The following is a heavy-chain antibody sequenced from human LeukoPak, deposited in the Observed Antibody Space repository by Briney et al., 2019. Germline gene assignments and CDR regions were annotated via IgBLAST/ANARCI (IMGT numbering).Heavy chain of an antibody. V-gene: IGHV4-34*01. Sequence: SETLSLTCAVYGGSFSGYYWSWIRQPPGKGLEWIGEINHSGSTNCNPSLKSRVTISVDTSKNQFSLKLSSVTAADTAVYYCARGSPTLWLGLSSLGDAFDIWGQGTMVTVSS. J-gene: IGHJ3*02. D-gene: IGHD1-1*01. CDR3: ARGSPTLWLGLSSLGDAFDI. CDR1: GGSFSGYY. CDR2: INHSGST.